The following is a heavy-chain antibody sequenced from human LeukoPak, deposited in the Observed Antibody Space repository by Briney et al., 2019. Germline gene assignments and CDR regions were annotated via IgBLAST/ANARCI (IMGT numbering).Heavy chain of an antibody. D-gene: IGHD1-14*01. Sequence: PGGSLRLSCAASGFTFSSYGMHWVRQAPGKGLEWVAVISYDGSNKYYADSVKGRFTISRDNSKNTLYLQMNSLRAEDMAVYYCVVYGNRAYWGQGTLVTVSS. CDR3: VVYGNRAY. V-gene: IGHV3-30*03. CDR1: GFTFSSYG. CDR2: ISYDGSNK. J-gene: IGHJ4*02.